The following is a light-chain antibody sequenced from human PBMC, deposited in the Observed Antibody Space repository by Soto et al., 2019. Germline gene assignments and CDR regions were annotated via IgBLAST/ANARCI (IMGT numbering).Light chain of an antibody. J-gene: IGLJ3*02. CDR2: DNN. Sequence: QAVLTPPPSVSSASGLKVTISCFGSTSNIGNNYVYWYQQLPGTAPKLLIYDNNRRPSGIPDRFSASKSGTSATLGITGLQTGDEADYYCATWDSSLSGGVFGGGTQLTVL. CDR1: TSNIGNNY. CDR3: ATWDSSLSGGV. V-gene: IGLV1-51*01.